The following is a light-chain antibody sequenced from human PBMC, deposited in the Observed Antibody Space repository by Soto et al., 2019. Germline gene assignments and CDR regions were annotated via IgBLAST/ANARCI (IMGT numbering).Light chain of an antibody. V-gene: IGKV3-11*01. CDR2: DAS. J-gene: IGKJ4*01. Sequence: EIVLTQSPAILSLSPGERATLSCRASQSVTINLAWYQQKPGQPPRLLFYDASSRATGTPARFSGSGSGTDFTLSISSLEPEDFAFYFCQHRASWPLTFGGGTKVEI. CDR1: QSVTIN. CDR3: QHRASWPLT.